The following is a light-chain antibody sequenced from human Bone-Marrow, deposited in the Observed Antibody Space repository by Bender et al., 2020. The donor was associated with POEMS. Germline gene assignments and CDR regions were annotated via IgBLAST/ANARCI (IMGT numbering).Light chain of an antibody. Sequence: QSALTQPASVSGSPGQSITISCTGTSSDIGGYDLVSWYQQHPGKAPKLMIYEVSKRPSGVPDRFSGSKSGNTASLTVSGLQAEDEADYYCSSYTSSTTLVFGGGTKLTVL. CDR3: SSYTSSTTLV. CDR1: SSDIGGYDL. CDR2: EVS. J-gene: IGLJ2*01. V-gene: IGLV2-14*02.